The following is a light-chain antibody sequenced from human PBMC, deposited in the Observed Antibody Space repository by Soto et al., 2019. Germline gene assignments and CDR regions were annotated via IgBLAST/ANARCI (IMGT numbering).Light chain of an antibody. CDR2: EVS. J-gene: IGLJ1*01. V-gene: IGLV2-14*01. CDR1: SGDVGGYYY. Sequence: SVLTQPASVSGSPGQSITISCTGTSGDVGGYYYVSWYQQLPGKAPKLMISEVSNRPSGVSNRFSGSKSGNTASLTISGLQAEAEADYYCSSYTAGGTIFGTGTKVTVL. CDR3: SSYTAGGTI.